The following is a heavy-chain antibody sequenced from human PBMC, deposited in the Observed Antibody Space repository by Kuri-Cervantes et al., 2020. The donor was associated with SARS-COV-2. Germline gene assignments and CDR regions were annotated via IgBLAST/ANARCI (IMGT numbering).Heavy chain of an antibody. V-gene: IGHV1-24*01. J-gene: IGHJ5*02. CDR3: ATGPPYCSSTSCSRWFDP. Sequence: ASVKVSCKASGYTLTELSMHWVRQAPGKGLEWMGGFDPEDGETIYAQKFQGRVTMTEDTSTDTAYVELSSLRSEDTAVYYCATGPPYCSSTSCSRWFDPWGQGTLVTVSS. CDR1: GYTLTELS. CDR2: FDPEDGET. D-gene: IGHD2-2*01.